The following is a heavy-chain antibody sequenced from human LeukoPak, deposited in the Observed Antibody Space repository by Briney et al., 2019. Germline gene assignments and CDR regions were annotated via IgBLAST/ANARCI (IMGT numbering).Heavy chain of an antibody. D-gene: IGHD3-9*01. CDR1: GGSISSGGYY. CDR2: IYYSGST. CDR3: ARGNDILTGYYIDY. J-gene: IGHJ4*02. V-gene: IGHV4-31*03. Sequence: SETLSLTCTVSGGSISSGGYYWSWIRQHPGKGLEWIGYIYYSGSTYYNPSLKSRVTISVDTSKNQFSLKLSSVTAADTAVYYCARGNDILTGYYIDYWGQGTLVTVSS.